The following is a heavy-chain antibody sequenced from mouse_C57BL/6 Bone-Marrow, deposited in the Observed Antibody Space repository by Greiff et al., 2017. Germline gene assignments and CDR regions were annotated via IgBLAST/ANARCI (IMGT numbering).Heavy chain of an antibody. CDR2: ILPGSGST. CDR1: GYTFPGYW. Sequence: QVQLQQSGAELMKPGASVKLSCKATGYTFPGYWIAWVKQRPGHGLEWIGEILPGSGSTNYHAKFKGKATFTADTSSNTAYMQLSSLTPEDSAIYCCARWGCAMDYWGQGTSVTVSS. J-gene: IGHJ4*01. V-gene: IGHV1-9*01. CDR3: ARWGCAMDY.